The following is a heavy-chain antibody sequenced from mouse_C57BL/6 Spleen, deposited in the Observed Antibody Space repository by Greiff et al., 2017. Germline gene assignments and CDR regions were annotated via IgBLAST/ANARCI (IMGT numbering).Heavy chain of an antibody. V-gene: IGHV1-55*01. J-gene: IGHJ2*01. CDR2: IYPGSGST. CDR1: GYTFTSYW. Sequence: QVQLQQSGAELVKPGASVKMSCKASGYTFTSYWITWVKQRPGQGLEWIGDIYPGSGSTNYNEKFKSKATLTVDTSSSTAYMQLSSLTSEDSAVYYCARGDYYGSSYVYFDYWGQGTTLTVSS. D-gene: IGHD1-1*01. CDR3: ARGDYYGSSYVYFDY.